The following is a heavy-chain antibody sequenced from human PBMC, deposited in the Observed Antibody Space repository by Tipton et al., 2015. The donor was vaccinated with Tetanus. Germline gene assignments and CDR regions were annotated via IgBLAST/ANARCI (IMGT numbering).Heavy chain of an antibody. Sequence: LRLSCTVSGGSISSGGYYWSWIRQHPGKGLEWIGYIYYSGSTYYNPSLKSRVTISVDTSKNQFSLKLSSVTAADTDVYYCARGSFTWGYCSGGSCYSDAFDIWGQGTMVTVSS. CDR3: ARGSFTWGYCSGGSCYSDAFDI. V-gene: IGHV4-31*02. J-gene: IGHJ3*02. CDR1: GGSISSGGYY. CDR2: IYYSGST. D-gene: IGHD2-15*01.